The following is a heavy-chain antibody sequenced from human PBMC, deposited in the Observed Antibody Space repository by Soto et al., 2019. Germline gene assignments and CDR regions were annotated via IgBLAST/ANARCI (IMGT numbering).Heavy chain of an antibody. CDR2: ISAYNGNT. Sequence: SVKLSCEASGYTFTSYGISWVRQAPKQGLEWMGWISAYNGNTNYAQKLQGRVTMTTDTSTSTAYMELRSLRSDDTAVYYCARAREYYIRSYYFDYWGQGTLVTVSS. J-gene: IGHJ4*02. CDR1: GYTFTSYG. D-gene: IGHD3-10*01. CDR3: ARAREYYIRSYYFDY. V-gene: IGHV1-18*01.